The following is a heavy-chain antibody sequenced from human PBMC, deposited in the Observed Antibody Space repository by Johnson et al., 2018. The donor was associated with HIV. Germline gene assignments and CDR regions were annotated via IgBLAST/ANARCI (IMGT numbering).Heavy chain of an antibody. Sequence: VQLVESGGDLVQPGRSLRLSCTASGFTFSDYTMSWVRQAPGKGLEWVGFIRGKPYGGTPEYAASVKGRFTISRDDSKSIAYLQMNSLRTEDTAVYYCARDSGLLLWSQGGFSAFDIWGQGTMVTVSS. V-gene: IGHV3-49*04. J-gene: IGHJ3*02. CDR3: ARDSGLLLWSQGGFSAFDI. CDR1: GFTFSDYT. CDR2: IRGKPYGGTP. D-gene: IGHD3-10*01.